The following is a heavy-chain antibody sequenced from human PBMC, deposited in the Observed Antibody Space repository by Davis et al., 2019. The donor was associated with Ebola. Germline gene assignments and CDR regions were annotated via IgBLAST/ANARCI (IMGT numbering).Heavy chain of an antibody. J-gene: IGHJ6*02. CDR2: ISWNSGSI. V-gene: IGHV3-48*04. CDR1: GFTFSSYW. Sequence: GGSLRLSCAASGFTFSSYWMSWVRQAPGKGLEWVSGISWNSGSIGYADSVKGRFTISRDNAKNSLYLQMNSLRAEDTAVYYCLYGMDVWGQGTTVTVSS. CDR3: LYGMDV.